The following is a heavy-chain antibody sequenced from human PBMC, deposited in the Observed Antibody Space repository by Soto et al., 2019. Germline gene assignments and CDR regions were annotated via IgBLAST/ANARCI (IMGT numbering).Heavy chain of an antibody. V-gene: IGHV1-69*13. J-gene: IGHJ6*02. D-gene: IGHD5-12*01. CDR1: GGSFSSSA. CDR2: IIPMYVTT. CDR3: ATSVGAIGYRFFNMDV. Sequence: GASVKVSCKSSGGSFSSSAITWVRQAPGQGLEWMGRIIPMYVTTFYAQTFQGRVTITADESTSTVYMHLSSLKSEDTASYFCATSVGAIGYRFFNMDVWGQGTTVTVSS.